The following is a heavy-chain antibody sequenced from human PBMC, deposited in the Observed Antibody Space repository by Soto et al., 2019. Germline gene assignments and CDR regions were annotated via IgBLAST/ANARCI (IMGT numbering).Heavy chain of an antibody. Sequence: ASVKVSCKASGYTFTSYYIHWVRQAPGQGLEWMGIINPSGGSTNYAQKFQGRVTMTRDTSTNTLYLQMNSLRAEDTAVYYCAKGRIAAAHIDYWGQGTLVTVSS. D-gene: IGHD6-13*01. CDR1: GYTFTSYY. CDR3: AKGRIAAAHIDY. CDR2: INPSGGST. J-gene: IGHJ4*02. V-gene: IGHV1-46*01.